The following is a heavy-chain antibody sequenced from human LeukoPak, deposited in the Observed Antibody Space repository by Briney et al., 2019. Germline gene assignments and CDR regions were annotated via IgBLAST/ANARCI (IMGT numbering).Heavy chain of an antibody. J-gene: IGHJ4*02. CDR2: ISGSSETI. D-gene: IGHD4-11*01. CDR3: ARTPPTAGLTTIGVGSDY. Sequence: AGGSLRLSCAASGFTFGTYSMNWVRQAPGKGLEWASYISGSSETIYYADSVKGRFTISRDNAKNSLYLQMNSLRDEDTAVYYCARTPPTAGLTTIGVGSDYWGQGTLVTVSS. CDR1: GFTFGTYS. V-gene: IGHV3-48*02.